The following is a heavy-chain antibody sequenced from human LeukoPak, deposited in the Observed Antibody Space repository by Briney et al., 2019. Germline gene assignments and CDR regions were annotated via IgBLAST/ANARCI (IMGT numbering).Heavy chain of an antibody. CDR1: GFTFSTYA. D-gene: IGHD3-3*01. CDR3: ARDIRITIFGVVTPPDY. V-gene: IGHV3-30-3*01. Sequence: GGSLRLSCAASGFTFSTYAMHWVRQAPGKGLEWVAVISYDGSNKYYADSVKGRFTISRDNSKNTLYLQMNSLRAEDTAVYYCARDIRITIFGVVTPPDYWGQGTLVTVSS. CDR2: ISYDGSNK. J-gene: IGHJ4*02.